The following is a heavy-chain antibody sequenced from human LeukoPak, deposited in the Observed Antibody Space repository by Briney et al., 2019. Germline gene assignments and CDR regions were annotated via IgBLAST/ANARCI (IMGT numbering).Heavy chain of an antibody. CDR1: GGTFSSYA. J-gene: IGHJ3*02. CDR2: IIPIFGTA. D-gene: IGHD2-2*01. V-gene: IGHV1-69*05. Sequence: GASVKVSCKASGGTFSSYAISWVRQAPGQGLEWMGGIIPIFGTANYAQKFQGRVTMTRDTSTSTVYMELSSLRSEDTAVYYCARPNIVVVPAAIWGAFDIWGQGTMVTVSS. CDR3: ARPNIVVVPAAIWGAFDI.